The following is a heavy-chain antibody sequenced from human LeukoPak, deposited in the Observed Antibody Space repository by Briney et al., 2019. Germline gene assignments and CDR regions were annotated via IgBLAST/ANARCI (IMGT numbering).Heavy chain of an antibody. CDR3: ARDLEVPAAIGSANDY. D-gene: IGHD2-2*01. CDR2: IYYSGST. Sequence: SETLSLTCTVSGGSISSSSYYWGWIRQPPGKGLEWIGSIYYSGSTYYNPSLKSRVTISVDTSKNQFSLKLSSVTAADTAVYYCARDLEVPAAIGSANDYWGQGTLVTVSS. CDR1: GGSISSSSYY. J-gene: IGHJ4*02. V-gene: IGHV4-39*07.